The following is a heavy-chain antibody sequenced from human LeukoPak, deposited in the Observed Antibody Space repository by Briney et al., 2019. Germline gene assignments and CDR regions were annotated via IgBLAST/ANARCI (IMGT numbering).Heavy chain of an antibody. CDR1: GFTFSSYW. CDR3: ARDITLTRGGRSDY. V-gene: IGHV3-74*01. CDR2: INSDGKTT. J-gene: IGHJ4*02. Sequence: PGGSLRLSCVASGFTFSSYWMYWVRQAPGKGLVWVSRINSDGKTTNYADSVKGRFTISRDNAKNTLYLQMNSLRAEDTAVYYCARDITLTRGGRSDYWGQGTLVTVSS. D-gene: IGHD3-10*01.